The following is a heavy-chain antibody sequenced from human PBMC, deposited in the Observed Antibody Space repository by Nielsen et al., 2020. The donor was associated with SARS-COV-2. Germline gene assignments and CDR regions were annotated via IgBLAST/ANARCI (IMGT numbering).Heavy chain of an antibody. CDR2: ISSSSSYT. Sequence: GGSLRLSCAASGFTFSDYYMSWIRQAPGKGLEWVSYISSSSSYTYYADSVKGRFTISRDNSKNTLYLQMNSLRAEDTAVYYCASEYSSSSPPPDAFDIWGQGTMVTVSS. CDR3: ASEYSSSSPPPDAFDI. J-gene: IGHJ3*02. CDR1: GFTFSDYY. V-gene: IGHV3-11*03. D-gene: IGHD6-6*01.